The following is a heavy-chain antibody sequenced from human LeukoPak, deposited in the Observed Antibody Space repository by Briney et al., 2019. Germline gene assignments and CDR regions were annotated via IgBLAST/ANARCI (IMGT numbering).Heavy chain of an antibody. CDR3: ARDGTSTDDC. V-gene: IGHV1-18*01. D-gene: IGHD2-2*01. CDR2: ISGNNDNP. CDR1: GYTFSNFS. Sequence: ASVKVSFKASGYTFSNFSISWVRQAPGQGLEWMGWISGNNDNPNYGQKFQGRFTVTTDSSTSTGYMELRNLRSDDSAVYYCARDGTSTDDCWGQGTLVTVSS. J-gene: IGHJ4*02.